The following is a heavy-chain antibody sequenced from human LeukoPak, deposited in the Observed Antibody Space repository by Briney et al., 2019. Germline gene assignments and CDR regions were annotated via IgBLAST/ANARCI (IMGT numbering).Heavy chain of an antibody. V-gene: IGHV1-46*01. Sequence: GASVKVSCKASGYTFTSYYMHWVQQAPGQGLEWMGIINPSGGSTSYAQKFQGRVTMTRDTSTSTVYMELSSLRSEDTAVYYCARSAAAGTGGWGDNWFDPWGQGTLVTVSS. J-gene: IGHJ5*02. D-gene: IGHD6-13*01. CDR2: INPSGGST. CDR1: GYTFTSYY. CDR3: ARSAAAGTGGWGDNWFDP.